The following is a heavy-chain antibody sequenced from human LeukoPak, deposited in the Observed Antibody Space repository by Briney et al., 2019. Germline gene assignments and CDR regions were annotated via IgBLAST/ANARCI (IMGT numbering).Heavy chain of an antibody. Sequence: GGSLILSCAASVFTVATSYRTWVRQAPGKGLEWFSVIYAGGSTYYRDSVKVRFTISRDNSNNMVYLQMNSLRAEDTAVSACARDFPRQTPWHTAGHFDYWGQGILVTVSS. J-gene: IGHJ4*02. CDR2: IYAGGST. CDR1: VFTVATSY. D-gene: IGHD2-15*01. V-gene: IGHV3-66*01. CDR3: ARDFPRQTPWHTAGHFDY.